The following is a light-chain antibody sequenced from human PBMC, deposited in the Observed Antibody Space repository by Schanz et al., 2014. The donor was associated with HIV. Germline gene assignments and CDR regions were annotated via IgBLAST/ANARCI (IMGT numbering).Light chain of an antibody. CDR3: QQSYSTPRT. CDR2: KAS. V-gene: IGKV1-5*03. CDR1: QSISSW. J-gene: IGKJ1*01. Sequence: DIQMTQSPSTLSASVGDRVTITCRASQSISSWLAWYQQKPGKAPKLLIYKASTLESGVPSSFSGSGSGAEFTLTISSLQPEDFATYYCQQSYSTPRTFGQGTKVEIK.